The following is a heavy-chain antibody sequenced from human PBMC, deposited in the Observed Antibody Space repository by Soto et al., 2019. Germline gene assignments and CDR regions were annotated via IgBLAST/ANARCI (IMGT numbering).Heavy chain of an antibody. V-gene: IGHV4-4*07. Sequence: SETLSLTCTVSGGSLTKYYWSWIRQPAGKGLEWIGRISTSGNVVSKSSLRSRLTMSVDTSKDQFSLRLTSVTAADTAVYYCARDNNDFWSLYPLAFDYWGQGALVTVSS. CDR1: GGSLTKYY. CDR3: ARDNNDFWSLYPLAFDY. CDR2: ISTSGNV. J-gene: IGHJ4*02. D-gene: IGHD3-3*01.